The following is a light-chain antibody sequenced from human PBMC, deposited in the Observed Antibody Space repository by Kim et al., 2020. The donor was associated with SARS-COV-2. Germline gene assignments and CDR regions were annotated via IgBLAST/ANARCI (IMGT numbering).Light chain of an antibody. CDR3: QQRDKWPLT. Sequence: EIVLTQSPATLSLSPGERATLSCRASQSTNAYLGWYQQKAGQAPRLLIYDASNRATDIPARFSGSGSGTDFTLTISSLEPDDSAVYYCQQRDKWPLTFGGGTKVDIK. V-gene: IGKV3-11*01. CDR2: DAS. CDR1: QSTNAY. J-gene: IGKJ4*01.